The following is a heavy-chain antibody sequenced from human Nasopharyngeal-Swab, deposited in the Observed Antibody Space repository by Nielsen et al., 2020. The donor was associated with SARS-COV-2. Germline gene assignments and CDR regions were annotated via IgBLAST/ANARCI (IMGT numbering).Heavy chain of an antibody. CDR3: ARLCEYKVRGVINYYYYYGMDV. CDR1: GGSISSSSYY. V-gene: IGHV4-39*07. J-gene: IGHJ6*02. CDR2: IYYSGST. Sequence: GSLRLSCTVSGGSISSSSYYWGWIRQPPGKGLEWIGSIYYSGSTYYNPSLKSRVTISVDTSKNQFSLKLSSVTAADTAVYYCARLCEYKVRGVINYYYYYGMDVWGQGTTVTVSS. D-gene: IGHD3-10*01.